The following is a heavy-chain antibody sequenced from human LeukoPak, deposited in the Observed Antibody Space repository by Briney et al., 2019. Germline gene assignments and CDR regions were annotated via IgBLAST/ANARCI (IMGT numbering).Heavy chain of an antibody. J-gene: IGHJ4*02. D-gene: IGHD6-13*01. CDR1: GFTFSSYA. CDR3: ARDSRSGIAAAGAQAY. Sequence: GGSLRLSCAASGFTFSSYAMHWVRQAPGKGLEWVAVISYDGSNKYYADSVKGRFTTSRDNSKNTLYLQMNSLRAEDTAVYYCARDSRSGIAAAGAQAYWGQGTLVTVSS. V-gene: IGHV3-30*04. CDR2: ISYDGSNK.